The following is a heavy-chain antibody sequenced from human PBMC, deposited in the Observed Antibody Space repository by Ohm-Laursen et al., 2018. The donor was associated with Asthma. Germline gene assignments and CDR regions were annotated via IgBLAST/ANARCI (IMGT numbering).Heavy chain of an antibody. Sequence: ASVKVSCKSSGYTFTSYGISWVRQAPGQGLEWMGWISAYNGNTNYAQKLQGRVTMTTDTSTSTAYMELRSLRSDDTAVYYCARVRSSGWHNWFDPWGQGTLVTVSS. J-gene: IGHJ5*02. CDR3: ARVRSSGWHNWFDP. CDR2: ISAYNGNT. D-gene: IGHD6-19*01. CDR1: GYTFTSYG. V-gene: IGHV1-18*01.